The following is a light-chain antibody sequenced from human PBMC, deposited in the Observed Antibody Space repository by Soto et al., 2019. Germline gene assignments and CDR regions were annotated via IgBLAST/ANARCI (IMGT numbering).Light chain of an antibody. CDR2: EVS. CDR1: SSDVGAYNY. J-gene: IGLJ2*01. V-gene: IGLV2-14*01. Sequence: QSALTQPASVSGSPGQSITISCTGTSSDVGAYNYVSWYQQHPGKAPKLMIYEVSNRPSGVSNRFSGSKSGNTASLTISGLQAEDEADYYCSSYTSSSTSVLFGGGTQLTVL. CDR3: SSYTSSSTSVL.